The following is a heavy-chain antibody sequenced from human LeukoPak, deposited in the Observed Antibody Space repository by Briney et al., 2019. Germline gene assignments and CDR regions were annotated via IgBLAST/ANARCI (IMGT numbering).Heavy chain of an antibody. Sequence: PSETLSLTCTVSGGSISSYYWSWIRQPPGKGLEWIGYIYTSGSTNYNPSLKSRVTISVDTSKNQFSLKLSSVTAADMAVYYCARLDSEWYSSSWYTRGYYYYYYMDVWGKGTTVTVSS. J-gene: IGHJ6*03. CDR3: ARLDSEWYSSSWYTRGYYYYYYMDV. CDR2: IYTSGST. CDR1: GGSISSYY. D-gene: IGHD6-13*01. V-gene: IGHV4-4*09.